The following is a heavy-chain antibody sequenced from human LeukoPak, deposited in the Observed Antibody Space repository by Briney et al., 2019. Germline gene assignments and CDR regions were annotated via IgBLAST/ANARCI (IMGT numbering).Heavy chain of an antibody. D-gene: IGHD3-10*01. Sequence: GKSLKISCKCSDYSFTSYWIGWVRQMPGKGLEWMGIIYPGDSNTGYSPSFQGQGTITADKSISTAYLQWRSLKASDTAMYYCARHSFFFGEFHMDVWGKGTTVTVSS. CDR1: DYSFTSYW. V-gene: IGHV5-51*01. CDR3: ARHSFFFGEFHMDV. CDR2: IYPGDSNT. J-gene: IGHJ6*03.